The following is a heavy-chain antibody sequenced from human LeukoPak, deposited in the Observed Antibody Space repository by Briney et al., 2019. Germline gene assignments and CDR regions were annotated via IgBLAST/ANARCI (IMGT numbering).Heavy chain of an antibody. D-gene: IGHD5-12*01. J-gene: IGHJ4*02. CDR1: GGSISSSSYY. CDR3: ARQQNRGYGLPFDY. CDR2: IYYSGST. Sequence: PSETLSLTCTVSGGSISSSSYYWGWIRQPPGKGLEWIGSIYYSGSTYYNPSLKSRVTLSVDTSKNQFSLKLSPVTAADTAVYSCARQQNRGYGLPFDYWGQGTLVTVSS. V-gene: IGHV4-39*01.